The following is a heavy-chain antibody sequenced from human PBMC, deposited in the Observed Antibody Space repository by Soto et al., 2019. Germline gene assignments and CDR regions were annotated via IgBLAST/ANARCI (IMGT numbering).Heavy chain of an antibody. J-gene: IGHJ4*02. CDR1: GDSISSGNW. CDR3: ARLIYDSRLNYLYFDS. D-gene: IGHD3-22*01. Sequence: PSETLSLTCTVSGDSISSGNWWSWVRQPPGKELEWIGEVYRDGSANYHPSLERRVTISVDTSKNQFSLRLSSATAADTAIYYCARLIYDSRLNYLYFDSWGQGMLVTVSS. V-gene: IGHV4-4*02. CDR2: VYRDGSA.